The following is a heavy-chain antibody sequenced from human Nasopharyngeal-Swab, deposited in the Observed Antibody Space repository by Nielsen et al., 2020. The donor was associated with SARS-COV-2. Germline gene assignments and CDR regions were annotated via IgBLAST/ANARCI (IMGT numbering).Heavy chain of an antibody. CDR3: ARRKMAVAGTWWFDP. CDR2: IIPILGIA. D-gene: IGHD6-19*01. Sequence: WVRQAPGQGLEWVGRIIPILGIANYAQKFQGRVTITADKSTSTAYMELSSLRSEDTAVYYCARRKMAVAGTWWFDPWGQGTLVTVSS. J-gene: IGHJ5*02. V-gene: IGHV1-69*02.